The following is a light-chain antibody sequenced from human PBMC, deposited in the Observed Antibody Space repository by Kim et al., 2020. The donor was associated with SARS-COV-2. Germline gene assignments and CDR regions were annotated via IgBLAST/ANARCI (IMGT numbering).Light chain of an antibody. V-gene: IGKV3-20*01. CDR3: QQYDSSPYT. J-gene: IGKJ2*01. Sequence: EIVLTQSPGTLSLSPGERATLSCRASQTVSSSYLAWYQQKPGQAPRLLIYGASSTATGIPDRFSGSGSGTDFTLTISRLQPEDFAVYFCQQYDSSPYTFGQGTKLEI. CDR1: QTVSSSY. CDR2: GAS.